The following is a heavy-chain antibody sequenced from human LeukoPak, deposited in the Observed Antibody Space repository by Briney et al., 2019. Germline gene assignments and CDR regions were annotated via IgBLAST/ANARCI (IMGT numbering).Heavy chain of an antibody. CDR3: AKGDYDYVWGSSIAPDY. D-gene: IGHD3-16*01. J-gene: IGHJ4*02. CDR1: GFTFSSYA. V-gene: IGHV3-23*01. Sequence: GGSLRLSCAASGFTFSSYAMSWVRQAPGKGLEWVSAISGSGGSTYYADSVKGRFTISRDNSKNTLYLQMNSLRAEDTAVYYCAKGDYDYVWGSSIAPDYWGQGALVTVSS. CDR2: ISGSGGST.